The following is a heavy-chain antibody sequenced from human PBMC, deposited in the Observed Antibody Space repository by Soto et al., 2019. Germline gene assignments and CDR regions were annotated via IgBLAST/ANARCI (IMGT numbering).Heavy chain of an antibody. V-gene: IGHV1-46*01. J-gene: IGHJ4*02. D-gene: IGHD3-3*02. CDR3: ARVFRQPNRPQVVSAFLALGY. Sequence: VASVKVSCKASGYTFTSYYMHWVRPAPGQGLEWMGIINPSGGSTSSAQKFKGRVTMTRDTSTSTVYMELSSLRSEDTAVYYRARVFRQPNRPQVVSAFLALGYLGQGTRVSASS. CDR2: INPSGGST. CDR1: GYTFTSYY.